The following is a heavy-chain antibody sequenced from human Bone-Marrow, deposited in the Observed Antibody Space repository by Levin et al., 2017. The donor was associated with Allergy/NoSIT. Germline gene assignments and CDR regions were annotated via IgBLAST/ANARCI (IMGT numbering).Heavy chain of an antibody. Sequence: PGESLKISCKGSGYRFTSHWIAWVRQMPGKGLEWMGIIHPGDSETTYSPSFQGQVTISVDQSINTAYLQWSSLKASDSAMYYCARQKISHFDSWGQGTLVTVSS. CDR3: ARQKISHFDS. J-gene: IGHJ4*02. CDR1: GYRFTSHW. CDR2: IHPGDSET. V-gene: IGHV5-51*01.